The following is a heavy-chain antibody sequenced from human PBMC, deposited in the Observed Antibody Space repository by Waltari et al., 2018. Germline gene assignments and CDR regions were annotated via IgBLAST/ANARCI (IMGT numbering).Heavy chain of an antibody. CDR2: IYTSGST. V-gene: IGHV4-4*07. D-gene: IGHD3-3*01. J-gene: IGHJ5*02. CDR3: ARDRFPALRFLGGWFDP. CDR1: GGSISSYY. Sequence: QVQLQESGPGLVKPSETLSLTCTVTGGSISSYYWSWIRQPAGKGLEWIGRIYTSGSTNYNPSLKSRVTMSVDTSKNQFSLKLSSVTAADTAVYYCARDRFPALRFLGGWFDPWGQGTLVTVSS.